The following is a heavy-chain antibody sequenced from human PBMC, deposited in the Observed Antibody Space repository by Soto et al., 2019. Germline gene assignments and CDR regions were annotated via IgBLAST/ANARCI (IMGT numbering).Heavy chain of an antibody. CDR1: GFTFSSYA. CDR3: AKVGYDFWSGYYPYYYYYYYMDV. J-gene: IGHJ6*03. CDR2: ISGSGGST. Sequence: GGSLRLSCAASGFTFSSYAMSWVRQAPGKGLEWVSAISGSGGSTYYADSVKGRFTISRDNSKNTLYLQMKSLRAEDTAVYYCAKVGYDFWSGYYPYYYYYYYMDVWGKGTTVTVSS. V-gene: IGHV3-23*01. D-gene: IGHD3-3*01.